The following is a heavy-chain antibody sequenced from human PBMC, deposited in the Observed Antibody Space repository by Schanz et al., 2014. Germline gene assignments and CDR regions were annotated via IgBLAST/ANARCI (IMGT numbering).Heavy chain of an antibody. D-gene: IGHD6-19*01. CDR1: GYTFTSDS. V-gene: IGHV1-69*09. CDR2: IIPVLAIA. J-gene: IGHJ6*03. CDR3: ARLGTGIAVAGSVIDSYYYYMDV. Sequence: QVQLVQSGAEVKKPGASVKVSCKASGYTFTSDSMHWVRQAPGQGLEWMGRIIPVLAIADYAQKFQGRVTITADKSTSTASMELSSLRSEDTAVYYCARLGTGIAVAGSVIDSYYYYMDVWGEGTTVTVSS.